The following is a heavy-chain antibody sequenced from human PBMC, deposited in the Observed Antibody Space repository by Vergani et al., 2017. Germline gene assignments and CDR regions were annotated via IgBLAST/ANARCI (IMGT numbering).Heavy chain of an antibody. CDR2: IIPILGIA. Sequence: QVQLVQSGAEVKKPGSSVKVSCKASGGTFSSYTISWVRQAPGQGLEWMGRIIPILGIANYAQKFQGRVTITADKSTSTAYMELSSLRSEDTAVYYCARDYEQLAPDLKQDAFDIWGQGTMVTVSS. CDR3: ARDYEQLAPDLKQDAFDI. V-gene: IGHV1-69*08. J-gene: IGHJ3*02. CDR1: GGTFSSYT. D-gene: IGHD6-6*01.